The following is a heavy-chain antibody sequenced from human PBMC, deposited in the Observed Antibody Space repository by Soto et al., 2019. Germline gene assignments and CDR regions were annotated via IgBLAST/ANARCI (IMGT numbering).Heavy chain of an antibody. J-gene: IGHJ5*02. V-gene: IGHV2-5*02. CDR2: IYWDADK. Sequence: QITLKESGPTLVKPTQTLTLTCTFSGFSLSTSGVGVGWIRQPPGKALEWLALIYWDADKRYSPSLKSRLTITKDTFKTQVVLTMTNMCTVYQATYFSAHRQNCFHPWGQGTLVTVSS. CDR3: AHRQNCFHP. CDR1: GFSLSTSGVG.